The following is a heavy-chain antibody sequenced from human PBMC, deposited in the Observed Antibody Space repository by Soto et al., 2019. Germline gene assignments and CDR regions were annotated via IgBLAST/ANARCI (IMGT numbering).Heavy chain of an antibody. D-gene: IGHD4-17*01. CDR1: GYTFTSYD. Sequence: QVQLVQSGAEVKKPGASVKVSCKASGYTFTSYDINWVRQATGQGLEWMGWMNPNSGNTGYAQKFQGRVTMTRNTSISTAYLELSSLRSEDTAVYYCARGYGYGDYPYNWFDPWGQGTLVTVSS. J-gene: IGHJ5*02. CDR3: ARGYGYGDYPYNWFDP. V-gene: IGHV1-8*01. CDR2: MNPNSGNT.